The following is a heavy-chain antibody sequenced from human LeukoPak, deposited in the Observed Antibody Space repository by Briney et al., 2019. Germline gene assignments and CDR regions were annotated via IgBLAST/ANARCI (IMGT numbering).Heavy chain of an antibody. CDR2: ISGSGGHT. V-gene: IGHV3-23*01. CDR1: GFTFSNYA. J-gene: IGHJ3*02. D-gene: IGHD3-3*01. Sequence: GGSLRLSCAASGFTFSNYAMGWVRQAPGKGLEWISAISGSGGHTYYADSVKGRFTISRDNSKNTLFLQMNSLRAEDTAVYYCAKPVIFGVVNGAFDIWGQGTMVTVSS. CDR3: AKPVIFGVVNGAFDI.